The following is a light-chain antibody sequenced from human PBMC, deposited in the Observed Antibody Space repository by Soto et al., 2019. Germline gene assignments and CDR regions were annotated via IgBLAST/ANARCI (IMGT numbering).Light chain of an antibody. CDR2: GAS. CDR1: QSVSSSH. V-gene: IGKV3-20*01. J-gene: IGKJ2*01. Sequence: EIVLTQSPGTLSLSPGDRATLSCRASQSVSSSHLAWYQQKPGQAPRLLIYGASSRATCIPDRFSGSGSGKDFTFNSKRLETEDFAVYYCQQYGSSPNTFGQGTQVEIE. CDR3: QQYGSSPNT.